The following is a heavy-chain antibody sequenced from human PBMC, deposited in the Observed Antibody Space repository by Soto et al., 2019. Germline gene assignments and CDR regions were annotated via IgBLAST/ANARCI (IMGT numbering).Heavy chain of an antibody. CDR2: IYWDDDK. V-gene: IGHV2-5*02. J-gene: IGHJ5*02. CDR1: GFSLSTSGVG. CDR3: AHIGSMAVAGTFVMNWFDP. Sequence: GSGPTLVNPTQPLTLTCTFSGFSLSTSGVGVGWIRQPPGKALEWLALIYWDDDKRYSPSLKSRLTITKDTSKNQVVLTMTNMDPVDTATYYCAHIGSMAVAGTFVMNWFDPWGQGTLVTVSS. D-gene: IGHD6-19*01.